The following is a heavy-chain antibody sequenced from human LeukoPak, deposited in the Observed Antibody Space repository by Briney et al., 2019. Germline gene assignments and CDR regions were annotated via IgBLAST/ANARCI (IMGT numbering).Heavy chain of an antibody. CDR2: INSDGSST. CDR3: ARGSAAGDYDAFDI. J-gene: IGHJ3*02. V-gene: IGHV3-74*01. D-gene: IGHD6-13*01. Sequence: GGSLRLSCAASGFTFSSYWMHWVRQAPGKGLVWVSRINSDGSSTSYADSVKGRFTISRDNAKNTLYLQMNSLRAEDTAVYYCARGSAAGDYDAFDIWGQGTMVTVSS. CDR1: GFTFSSYW.